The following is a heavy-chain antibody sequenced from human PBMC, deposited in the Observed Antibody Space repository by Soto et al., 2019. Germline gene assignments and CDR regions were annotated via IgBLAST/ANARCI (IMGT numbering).Heavy chain of an antibody. CDR1: GDSVSKYY. CDR2: IHSTRSP. J-gene: IGHJ5*02. D-gene: IGHD4-17*01. Sequence: PSETLSLTCTVSGDSVSKYYWNWIRQPAGKGLEWIGCIHSTRSPNYNPSLKSRVTMSVDTSKNQFSLKLNLTSVTAADTAVYYCARSPAYGDYANLDTWGQGTLVTVSS. CDR3: ARSPAYGDYANLDT. V-gene: IGHV4-4*07.